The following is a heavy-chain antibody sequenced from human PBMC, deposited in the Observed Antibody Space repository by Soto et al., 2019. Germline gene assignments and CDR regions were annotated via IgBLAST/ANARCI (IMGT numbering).Heavy chain of an antibody. D-gene: IGHD3-16*01. CDR2: ISGSGGST. CDR3: AKTPTSWVYYYYGMDV. J-gene: IGHJ6*01. CDR1: GFTFSSYA. V-gene: IGHV3-23*01. Sequence: GGSLSLSCAASGFTFSSYAMSWVRPAPGKELEWVSSISGSGGSTYYADSGKARFTISRDNSKNTLYLQMNSLRAEDTAVYYCAKTPTSWVYYYYGMDVWGQGNTVTVSS.